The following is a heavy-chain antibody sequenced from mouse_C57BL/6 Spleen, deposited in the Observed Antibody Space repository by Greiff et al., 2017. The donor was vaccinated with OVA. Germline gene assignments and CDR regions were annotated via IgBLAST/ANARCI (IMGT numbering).Heavy chain of an antibody. D-gene: IGHD1-1*01. CDR1: GYTFTDYY. CDR3: AIRSLEAMDY. CDR2: INPNNGGT. Sequence: VQLQQSGPELVKPGASVKISCKASGYTFTDYYMNWVKQSHGKSLEWIGDINPNNGGTSYNQKFKGKATLTVDKSSSTAYMELRSLTSEDSAVYYCAIRSLEAMDYWGQGTSVTVSS. V-gene: IGHV1-26*01. J-gene: IGHJ4*01.